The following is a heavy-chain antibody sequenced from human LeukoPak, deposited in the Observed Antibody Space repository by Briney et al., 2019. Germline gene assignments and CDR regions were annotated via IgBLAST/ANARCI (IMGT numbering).Heavy chain of an antibody. CDR1: GGSFSGNY. Sequence: SETLSVTCAVYGGSFSGNYWSWIRQPPGKGLEWIGEINHSGSTNYNPSLKSRVTISVDTSKNQFSLKLSSVTAADTAVYYCARGLGTAMVRRFDLWGRGTLVTVSS. CDR2: INHSGST. CDR3: ARGLGTAMVRRFDL. V-gene: IGHV4-34*01. J-gene: IGHJ2*01. D-gene: IGHD5-18*01.